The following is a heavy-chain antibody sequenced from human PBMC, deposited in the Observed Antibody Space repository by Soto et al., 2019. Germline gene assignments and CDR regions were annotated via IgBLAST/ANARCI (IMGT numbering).Heavy chain of an antibody. J-gene: IGHJ5*02. Sequence: KTSETLSLTCTVSGGSISSGGYYWSWIRQHPGKGLEWIGYIYYSGSTYYNPSLKSRVTISVDTSKNQFSLKLSSVTAADTAVYYHARGDKFYYDTSGYYWFDPWGQGTLVTVSS. D-gene: IGHD3-22*01. CDR3: ARGDKFYYDTSGYYWFDP. CDR1: GGSISSGGYY. CDR2: IYYSGST. V-gene: IGHV4-31*03.